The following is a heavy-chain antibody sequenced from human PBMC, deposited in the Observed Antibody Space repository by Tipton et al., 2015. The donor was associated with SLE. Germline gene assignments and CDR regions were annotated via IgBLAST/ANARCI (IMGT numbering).Heavy chain of an antibody. V-gene: IGHV1-18*01. Sequence: QLVQSGAEVKKPGASVKVSCKASGYTFTSYSISWVRQAPGQGLEWMGWISAYNGITNYAQKLQGRVTMTTDTSTSTAYMELRSLRSDDTAVYYCARPHRSGWREDAFDFWGQGTMVTVSS. CDR2: ISAYNGIT. J-gene: IGHJ3*01. D-gene: IGHD6-19*01. CDR1: GYTFTSYS. CDR3: ARPHRSGWREDAFDF.